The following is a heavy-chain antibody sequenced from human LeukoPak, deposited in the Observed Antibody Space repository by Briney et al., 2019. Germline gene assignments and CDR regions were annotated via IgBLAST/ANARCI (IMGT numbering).Heavy chain of an antibody. D-gene: IGHD6-13*01. J-gene: IGHJ4*02. CDR2: ISSGASTI. CDR3: ARVGALSSSWLLY. V-gene: IGHV3-48*03. Sequence: GGSLRLSCAASGFTFSSSAMSWVRQAPGKGLEWVSSISSGASTIYYADSVKGRFTISRDNAKNSLYLQMNSLSAEDTAVYYCARVGALSSSWLLYWGQGTLVTVSS. CDR1: GFTFSSSA.